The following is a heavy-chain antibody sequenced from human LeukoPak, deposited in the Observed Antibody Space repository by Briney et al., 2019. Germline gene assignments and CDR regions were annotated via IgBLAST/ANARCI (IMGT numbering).Heavy chain of an antibody. CDR2: IDPSDSYT. D-gene: IGHD3-10*01. J-gene: IGHJ5*02. CDR1: GYSFTSYW. V-gene: IGHV5-10-1*01. Sequence: GESLKISRKGSGYSFTSYWISWVRQMPGKGLEWMGRIDPSDSYTNYSPSFQGHVTISADKSISTAYLQWSSLKASDTAMYYCARRVYSGDWFDPWGQGTLVTVSS. CDR3: ARRVYSGDWFDP.